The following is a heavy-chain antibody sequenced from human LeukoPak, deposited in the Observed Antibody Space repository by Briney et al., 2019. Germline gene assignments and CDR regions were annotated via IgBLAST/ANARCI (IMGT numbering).Heavy chain of an antibody. D-gene: IGHD2-2*01. CDR2: IYTSGST. J-gene: IGHJ5*02. CDR1: GGSISSYY. Sequence: SETLSLTCTVSGGSISSYYWSWIRQPAGKGLEWIGRIYTSGSTNYNPSLKSRVTMSVDPSKNQFSLKLSSVNAADTAVYYCARIRYCSSTSCYAGVHWFDPWGQGTLVTVSS. CDR3: ARIRYCSSTSCYAGVHWFDP. V-gene: IGHV4-4*07.